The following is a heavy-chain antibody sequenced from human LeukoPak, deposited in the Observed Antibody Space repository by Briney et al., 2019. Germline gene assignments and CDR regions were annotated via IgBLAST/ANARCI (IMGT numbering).Heavy chain of an antibody. CDR1: GGTFSSHA. Sequence: ASVKVSCKTPGGTFSSHALNWVRQAPGQGLEWVGRIIPILGVENYAQKFQGRATITADKSTSTVYMELSSLTSEDTAVYYCARDREMATGGFDYWGQGTLVTVSS. D-gene: IGHD5-24*01. CDR3: ARDREMATGGFDY. V-gene: IGHV1-69*04. CDR2: IIPILGVE. J-gene: IGHJ4*02.